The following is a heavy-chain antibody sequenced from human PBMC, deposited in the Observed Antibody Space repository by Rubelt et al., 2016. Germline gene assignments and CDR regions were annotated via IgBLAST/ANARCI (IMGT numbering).Heavy chain of an antibody. CDR2: INPNSGGT. D-gene: IGHD3-22*01. J-gene: IGHJ6*02. V-gene: IGHV1-2*02. CDR1: GYTFTGYY. CDR3: ARGRGAYYYDSSDTTKNKNYYYYGMDV. Sequence: QVQLVQSGAEVKKPGASVKVSCKASGYTFTGYYMHWVRQAPGQGLEWMGWINPNSGGTNYAQKFQGRVTMTRDTSISTAYMELSRLGSADTAVYYWARGRGAYYYDSSDTTKNKNYYYYGMDVWGQGTTVTVSS.